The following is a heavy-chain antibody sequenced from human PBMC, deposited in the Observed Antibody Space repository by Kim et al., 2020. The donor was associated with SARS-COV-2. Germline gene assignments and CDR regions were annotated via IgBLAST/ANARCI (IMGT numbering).Heavy chain of an antibody. V-gene: IGHV3-11*01. Sequence: GGSLRLSCAASGFTFSDYYMSWIRQAPGKGLEWVSYISSSSSTIYYADSVKGRFTISRDNAKNSLYLQMNSLRAEDTAVYYCARGKQLVPHTIDYWGQGTLVTVSS. J-gene: IGHJ4*02. CDR3: ARGKQLVPHTIDY. CDR1: GFTFSDYY. CDR2: ISSSSSTI. D-gene: IGHD6-6*01.